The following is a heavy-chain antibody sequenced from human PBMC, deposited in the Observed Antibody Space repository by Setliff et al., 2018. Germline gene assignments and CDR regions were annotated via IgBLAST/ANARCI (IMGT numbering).Heavy chain of an antibody. V-gene: IGHV4-34*01. CDR1: GGSFSGYY. CDR3: ASLGMTTMMDWYFDL. CDR2: INHRGST. J-gene: IGHJ2*01. D-gene: IGHD4-4*01. Sequence: SETLSLTCAVYGGSFSGYYWSWIRQPPGKGLEWIGEINHRGSTNYNPSLKSRVTISVDTSKNQFSLKLSSVTAADTAVYYCASLGMTTMMDWYFDLWGRGTLVTVSS.